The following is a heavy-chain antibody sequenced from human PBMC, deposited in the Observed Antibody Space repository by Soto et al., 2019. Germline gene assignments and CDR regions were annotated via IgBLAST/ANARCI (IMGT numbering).Heavy chain of an antibody. CDR1: GGSINSGDYY. D-gene: IGHD3-22*01. CDR3: ARTGYYYDSSGYYYFDY. Sequence: SETLSLTCTVSGGSINSGDYYWSWIRQPPGKGLEWIGYIYYSGSTNYNPSLKSRVTISVDTSKNQFSLKLSSVTAADTAVYYCARTGYYYDSSGYYYFDYWGQGTLVTVSS. CDR2: IYYSGST. V-gene: IGHV4-61*08. J-gene: IGHJ4*02.